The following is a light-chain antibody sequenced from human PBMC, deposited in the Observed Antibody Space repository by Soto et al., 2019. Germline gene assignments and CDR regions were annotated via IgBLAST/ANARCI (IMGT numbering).Light chain of an antibody. CDR3: PPYNRYSTCT. Sequence: DIQMTQSPSTLSASVGDRVTITCRASQSISRWLAWYQQKPGKAPKVLIWDATTLHRGVPSRFSASGCGTAFSTTISSLQPDDFATYDCPPYNRYSTCTFGQGTKVQVK. CDR1: QSISRW. V-gene: IGKV1-5*01. CDR2: DAT. J-gene: IGKJ1*01.